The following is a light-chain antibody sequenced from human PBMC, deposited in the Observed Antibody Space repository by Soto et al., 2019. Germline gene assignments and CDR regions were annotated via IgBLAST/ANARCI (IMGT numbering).Light chain of an antibody. V-gene: IGKV1-5*03. J-gene: IGKJ2*01. CDR3: QQYDSDSST. CDR1: QSINNW. Sequence: DIQMTQSPSTLSASVGDRVTITCRASQSINNWLAWYQQKPGKAPKLLIYEASSLLSGVPSRFSGSGSGTEFTITIRILQPDDFADYCCQQYDSDSSTFGQGTKL. CDR2: EAS.